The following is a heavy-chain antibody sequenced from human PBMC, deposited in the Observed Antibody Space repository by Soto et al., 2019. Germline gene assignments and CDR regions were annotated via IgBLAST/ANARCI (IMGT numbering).Heavy chain of an antibody. CDR1: GFTFSTYG. Sequence: VQLVESGGGLVQPGGSLRLSCGASGFTFSTYGMHWVRQAPGKGLEWVAVISYDGSNKYYADSVKGRFTISRDNSKNTLYLQMNSLRAEDTAVYYCAKAVGYCSSTTCRDYYWYYGMDVWGQGTTVTVSS. V-gene: IGHV3-30*18. J-gene: IGHJ6*02. CDR3: AKAVGYCSSTTCRDYYWYYGMDV. D-gene: IGHD2-2*01. CDR2: ISYDGSNK.